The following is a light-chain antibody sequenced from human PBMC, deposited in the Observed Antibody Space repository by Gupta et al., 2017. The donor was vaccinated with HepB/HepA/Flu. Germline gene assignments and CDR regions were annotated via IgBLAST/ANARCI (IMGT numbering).Light chain of an antibody. V-gene: IGLV1-44*01. CDR2: YSA. Sequence: QSVLPQSTPVSGTPGPRVTLSCSGSSSNVGRNNVHWYQQLPPTAPKLLIFYSAERPSGVPDRISGSKSGASASLAISGLLSEDEADYYCAAWDTSRDVVVFGGGTKLTVL. CDR1: SSNVGRNN. CDR3: AAWDTSRDVVV. J-gene: IGLJ2*01.